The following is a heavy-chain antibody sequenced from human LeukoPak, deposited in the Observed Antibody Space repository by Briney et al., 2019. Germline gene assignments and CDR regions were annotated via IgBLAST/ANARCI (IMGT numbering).Heavy chain of an antibody. V-gene: IGHV3-9*01. D-gene: IGHD4-23*01. CDR1: GFTFDDYA. CDR3: AKDMTTVVTPNFDY. Sequence: GGSLRLSCAASGFTFDDYAMHWVRQAPGKGLEWVSGISWNSGGIGYADSVKGRFTISRDNAKNSLYLQMNSLRAEDTALYYCAKDMTTVVTPNFDYWGQGTLVTVSS. J-gene: IGHJ4*02. CDR2: ISWNSGGI.